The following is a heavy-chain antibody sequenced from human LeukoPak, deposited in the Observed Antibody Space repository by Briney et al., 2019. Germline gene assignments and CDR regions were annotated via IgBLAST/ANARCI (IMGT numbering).Heavy chain of an antibody. CDR1: GFTYSSYS. CDR3: AKEGIDGGKGAFDI. CDR2: ISRDGGTI. D-gene: IGHD4-23*01. Sequence: HPGGSLRLSCAASGFTYSSYSMSWVRQAPGKGLEWVSFISRDGGTIDYADSVKGRFTISRDNSKNTLYLQMNSLRAEDTAVYYCAKEGIDGGKGAFDIWGQGTMVTVSS. J-gene: IGHJ3*02. V-gene: IGHV3-23*01.